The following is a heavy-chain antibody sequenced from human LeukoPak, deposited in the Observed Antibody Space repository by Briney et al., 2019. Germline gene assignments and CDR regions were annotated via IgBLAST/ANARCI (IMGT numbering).Heavy chain of an antibody. D-gene: IGHD3-10*02. CDR2: ISSSGSTI. Sequence: GGSLRLSCAASGFTFSSYEMNWVRQAPGQWLELVSYISSSGSTIYYADSVKGRFTISRDNAKNSLYLQMNSLRAEDTAVYYCAELGITMIGGVWGKGTTVTISS. V-gene: IGHV3-48*03. CDR3: AELGITMIGGV. J-gene: IGHJ6*04. CDR1: GFTFSSYE.